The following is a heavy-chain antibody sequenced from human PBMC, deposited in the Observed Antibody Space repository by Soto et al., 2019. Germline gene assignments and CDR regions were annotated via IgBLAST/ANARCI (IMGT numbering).Heavy chain of an antibody. CDR3: ARDHKGGYYYYGMDV. CDR1: GFTFSDHY. CDR2: ISGSGTST. V-gene: IGHV3-11*04. Sequence: PGGSLRLSCVASGFTFSDHYMTWIRQAPGKGLEWVSKISGSGTSTYYADSVKGRFTISRDNAKNSLYLQMNSLRAEDTAVYYCARDHKGGYYYYGMDVWGQGTTVTVSS. J-gene: IGHJ6*02.